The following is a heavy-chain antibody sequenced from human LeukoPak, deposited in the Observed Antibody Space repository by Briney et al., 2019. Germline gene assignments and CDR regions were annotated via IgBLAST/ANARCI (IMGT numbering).Heavy chain of an antibody. J-gene: IGHJ4*02. D-gene: IGHD3-9*01. CDR3: ASLRVLRYFDWSAGYFDY. Sequence: KASETLSLTCTVSGGCISSYYWSWIRQPPGKGLEWIGYIYYSGSTNYNPSLKSRVTISVDTSKNQFSLKLSSVTAADTAVYYCASLRVLRYFDWSAGYFDYWGQGTLVTVSS. CDR2: IYYSGST. V-gene: IGHV4-59*08. CDR1: GGCISSYY.